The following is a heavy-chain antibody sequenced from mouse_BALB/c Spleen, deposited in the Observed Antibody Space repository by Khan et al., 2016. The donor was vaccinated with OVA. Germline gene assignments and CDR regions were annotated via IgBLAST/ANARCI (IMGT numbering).Heavy chain of an antibody. V-gene: IGHV1S41*01. CDR1: GYTFTSYW. J-gene: IGHJ4*01. CDR2: IGPGSSNA. Sequence: DLVKPGASVKLSCKASGYTFTSYWINWIKQRPGQGLEWIGRIGPGSSNAYYNDMFKDKATLTVDTSSNTAYIQLSSLSSEDSVVYFCARENYYDRSCYAVDYWGQGTSVTVSA. D-gene: IGHD1-1*01. CDR3: ARENYYDRSCYAVDY.